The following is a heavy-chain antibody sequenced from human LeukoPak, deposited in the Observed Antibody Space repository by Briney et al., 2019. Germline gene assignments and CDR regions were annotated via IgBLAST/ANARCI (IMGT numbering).Heavy chain of an antibody. J-gene: IGHJ6*03. Sequence: PSETLSLTCAVSGASISSSTDYWGWIRQPPGKGLEWIANIYYSGSTYYNPSLKSRVTISVDTSKNQFSLKLSSVTAADTAVYYCARSRYYYYYYVDVWGKGTTVTVSS. CDR1: GASISSSTDY. CDR2: IYYSGST. CDR3: ARSRYYYYYYVDV. V-gene: IGHV4-39*07. D-gene: IGHD1-14*01.